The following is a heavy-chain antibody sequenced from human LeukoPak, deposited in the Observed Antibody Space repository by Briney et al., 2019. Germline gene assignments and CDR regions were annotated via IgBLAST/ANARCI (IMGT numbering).Heavy chain of an antibody. CDR2: ISGSGGST. CDR1: GFTFSSNA. D-gene: IGHD3-22*01. CDR3: AKDFYSSGYYLYFDY. Sequence: GGSLRLSCAASGFTFSSNAMSWVRQAPGKGLEWVSAISGSGGSTYYADSVKGRFTISRDNSKNTLYLQMNSLRAEDTAVYYCAKDFYSSGYYLYFDYWGQGTLVTVSS. J-gene: IGHJ4*02. V-gene: IGHV3-23*01.